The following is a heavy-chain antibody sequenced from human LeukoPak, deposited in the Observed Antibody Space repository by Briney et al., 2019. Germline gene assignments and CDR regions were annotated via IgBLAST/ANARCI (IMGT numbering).Heavy chain of an antibody. CDR1: GFTFSTYW. J-gene: IGHJ4*02. V-gene: IGHV3-74*01. D-gene: IGHD6-19*01. Sequence: GGSLRLSCAASGFTFSTYWMHWVRQAPGKGLEWVSRINSDRTTTNYADSVKGRFTISRDNAKNTLYLQMNTLRVEDTAVYYCARAGWYRWDYWGQGTLVTVSS. CDR2: INSDRTTT. CDR3: ARAGWYRWDY.